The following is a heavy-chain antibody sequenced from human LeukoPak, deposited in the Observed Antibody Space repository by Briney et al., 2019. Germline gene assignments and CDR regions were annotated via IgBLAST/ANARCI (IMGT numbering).Heavy chain of an antibody. CDR1: GFTFISYG. CDR2: ISYDGSEK. V-gene: IGHV3-30*03. Sequence: ARSLRFSCAASGFTFISYGMPWVRQAPGKGLEWLAVISYDGSEKYYADSVKGLLTISRDNATNSLYLQMNSLRAEDTAVYYCARDSFAPYYDSRGYYGRGPGWGQGTLVTVSS. CDR3: ARDSFAPYYDSRGYYGRGPG. J-gene: IGHJ4*02. D-gene: IGHD3-22*01.